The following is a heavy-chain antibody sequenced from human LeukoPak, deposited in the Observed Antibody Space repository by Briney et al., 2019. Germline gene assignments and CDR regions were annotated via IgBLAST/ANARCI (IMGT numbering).Heavy chain of an antibody. CDR2: ISPYNGNS. CDR3: ARSTRKTYCSGGSCFPDY. J-gene: IGHJ4*02. D-gene: IGHD2-15*01. CDR1: GYTFTGYY. V-gene: IGHV1-18*04. Sequence: ASVKVSCKASGYTFTGYYINWVRQAPGQGLEWMGWISPYNGNSHYTRKFQGRVTMTSDTSTSTAYMELRSLRADDTAVYYCARSTRKTYCSGGSCFPDYWGQGALVTVSS.